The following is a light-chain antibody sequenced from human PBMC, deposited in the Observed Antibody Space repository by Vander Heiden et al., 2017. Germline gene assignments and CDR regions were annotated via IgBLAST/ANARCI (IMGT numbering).Light chain of an antibody. J-gene: IGKJ4*01. CDR3: QHYGSYSI. CDR1: QGISTW. CDR2: KTS. V-gene: IGKV1-5*03. Sequence: QMTQSPSTLSAAVGDRVTITCRASQGISTWSAWYQQKPGKAPKLLIYKTSMLESGVPSRFSGSTSGTEFTLTISSLQPEDFATYYCQHYGSYSIFGGGTKVEIE.